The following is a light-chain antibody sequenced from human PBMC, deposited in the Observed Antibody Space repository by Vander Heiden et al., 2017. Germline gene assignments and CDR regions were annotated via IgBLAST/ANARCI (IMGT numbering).Light chain of an antibody. CDR1: QSVLYSSNNKNY. CDR2: WAS. V-gene: IGKV4-1*01. CDR3: QQYYSTPRT. J-gene: IGKJ3*01. Sequence: DIVMPQSPDSLAVSLGARATINCKSSQSVLYSSNNKNYLAWYQQKPGQPPKLLIYWASTRESGVPDRFRGSGSGTDFTLTISSLQAEDVAVYYCQQYYSTPRTFGPGTKVDIK.